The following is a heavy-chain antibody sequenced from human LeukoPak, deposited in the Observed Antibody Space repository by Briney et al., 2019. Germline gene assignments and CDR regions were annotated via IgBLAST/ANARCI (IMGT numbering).Heavy chain of an antibody. CDR1: GFTFSSYV. V-gene: IGHV3-23*01. Sequence: GGSLRLSCAASGFTFSSYVMSWVRQAPGKGLEWVSAISASGGSTYYADSVKGRFTISRDNSMNTLYLQMHSLRAEDTAVYYCAKDPRMTTLDYWGQGTLVTVSS. D-gene: IGHD4-11*01. CDR2: ISASGGST. CDR3: AKDPRMTTLDY. J-gene: IGHJ4*02.